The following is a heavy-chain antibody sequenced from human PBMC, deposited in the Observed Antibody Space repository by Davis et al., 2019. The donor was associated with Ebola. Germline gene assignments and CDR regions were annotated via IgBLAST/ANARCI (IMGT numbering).Heavy chain of an antibody. J-gene: IGHJ6*02. CDR3: ARVPAGYSSGWYPYYYGMDV. V-gene: IGHV1-69*13. CDR1: GGTFSSYA. D-gene: IGHD6-19*01. Sequence: SVKVSCKASGGTFSSYAISWVRQAPGQGLEWMGGIIPIFVTANYAQKFQGRVTITADESTSTAYMELSSLRSEDTAVYYCARVPAGYSSGWYPYYYGMDVWGQGTTVTVSS. CDR2: IIPIFVTA.